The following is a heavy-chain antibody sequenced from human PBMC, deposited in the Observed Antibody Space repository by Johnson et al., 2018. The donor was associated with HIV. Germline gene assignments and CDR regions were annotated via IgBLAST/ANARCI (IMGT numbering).Heavy chain of an antibody. J-gene: IGHJ3*02. CDR3: AKDQLVGDTYAAFDI. V-gene: IGHV3-30*04. CDR2: ISYDGSNK. CDR1: GFTCSSYA. Sequence: QVQLVESGGGVVQPGRSLRLSCAASGFTCSSYAMHWVRQAPGKGLEWVAVISYDGSNKYYADSVKGRFTISRDNSKNTLYLQMNSLRPEDTAVYYCAKDQLVGDTYAAFDIWGQGTMVTVSS. D-gene: IGHD1-26*01.